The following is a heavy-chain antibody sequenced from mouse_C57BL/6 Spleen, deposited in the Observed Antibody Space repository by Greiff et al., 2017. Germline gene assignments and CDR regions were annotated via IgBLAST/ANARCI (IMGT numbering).Heavy chain of an antibody. V-gene: IGHV1-52*01. CDR1: GYTFTSYW. CDR2: IDPSDSET. J-gene: IGHJ2*01. CDR3: ARDGGYYFDY. Sequence: QVQLQQPGAELVRPGSSVKLSCKASGYTFTSYWMQWVKQRPIQGLEWIGNIDPSDSETHYNQKFKDKATLTVDKSSSTAYMQLSSLTSEDSAVYYCARDGGYYFDYWGQGTTLTVSS.